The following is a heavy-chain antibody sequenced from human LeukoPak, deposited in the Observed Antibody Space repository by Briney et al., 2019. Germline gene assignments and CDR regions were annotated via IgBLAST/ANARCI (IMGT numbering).Heavy chain of an antibody. V-gene: IGHV3-30*04. D-gene: IGHD1-14*01. CDR1: GFTFSSYA. J-gene: IGHJ5*02. Sequence: GGSLRLSCAASGFTFSSYAMHWVRQAPGKGLEWVAVISYDGSNKYYADSVKGRFTISRDNSKNTLYLQMNSLRAEDTAVYYCARDSNRDFDPWGQGTLVTVSS. CDR2: ISYDGSNK. CDR3: ARDSNRDFDP.